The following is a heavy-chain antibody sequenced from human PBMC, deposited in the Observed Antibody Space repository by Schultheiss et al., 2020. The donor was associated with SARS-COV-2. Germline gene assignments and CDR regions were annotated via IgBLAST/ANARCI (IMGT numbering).Heavy chain of an antibody. CDR3: ARESTTAQYYYGMDV. D-gene: IGHD4-17*01. J-gene: IGHJ6*02. V-gene: IGHV1-2*02. CDR1: GYTFTGYY. CDR2: INPNSGGT. Sequence: ASVKVSCKASGYTFTGYYMHWVRQAPGQGLEWMGWINPNSGGTNYAQKFQGRVTMTRDTSISTAYMELSRLRSDDTAVYYCARESTTAQYYYGMDVWGQGTTVTVYS.